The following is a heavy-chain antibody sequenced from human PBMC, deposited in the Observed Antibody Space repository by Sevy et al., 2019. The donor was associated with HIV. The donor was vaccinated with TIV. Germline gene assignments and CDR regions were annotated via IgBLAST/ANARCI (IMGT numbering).Heavy chain of an antibody. CDR2: IYSGGST. CDR1: GFTVSSNY. Sequence: GGSLRLSCAASGFTVSSNYMSWVRQAPGKGLEWVSVIYSGGSTYYEDSVKGRFTISRDNSKNTLYLQMNSLRAEDTAVYYCAREQTTVTTGYYYGMDVWGQGTTVTVSS. V-gene: IGHV3-53*01. D-gene: IGHD4-17*01. CDR3: AREQTTVTTGYYYGMDV. J-gene: IGHJ6*02.